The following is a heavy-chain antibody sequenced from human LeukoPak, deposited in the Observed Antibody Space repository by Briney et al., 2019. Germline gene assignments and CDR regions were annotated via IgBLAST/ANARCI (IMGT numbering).Heavy chain of an antibody. D-gene: IGHD5-18*01. CDR1: GFNFDDYA. V-gene: IGHV3-43*02. CDR2: ISGDGGST. J-gene: IGHJ6*02. CDR3: AKDPASYGSTYYYYGMDV. Sequence: GGSLRLSCVASGFNFDDYAMHWVRQAPGKGLEWVSLISGDGGSTYYADSVKGRFTISRDNSKNSLYLQMNSLRTEDTALYYCAKDPASYGSTYYYYGMDVWGQGATVTVSS.